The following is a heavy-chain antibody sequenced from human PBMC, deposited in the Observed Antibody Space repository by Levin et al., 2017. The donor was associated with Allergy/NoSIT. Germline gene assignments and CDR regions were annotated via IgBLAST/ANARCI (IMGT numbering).Heavy chain of an antibody. CDR1: GGSISSSSYY. CDR3: ARRGAGYSSSWPTGWGDAFDY. Sequence: PSQTLSLTCTVSGGSISSSSYYWGWIRQPPGKGLEWIGSIYYSGSTYYNPSLKSRVTISVDTSKNQFSLKLSSVTAADTAVYYCARRGAGYSSSWPTGWGDAFDYWGQGTLVTVSS. D-gene: IGHD6-13*01. J-gene: IGHJ4*02. CDR2: IYYSGST. V-gene: IGHV4-39*01.